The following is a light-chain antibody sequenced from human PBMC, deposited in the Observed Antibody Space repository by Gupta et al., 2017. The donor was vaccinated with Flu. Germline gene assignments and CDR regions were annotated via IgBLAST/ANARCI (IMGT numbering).Light chain of an antibody. Sequence: IQMTQSPSSLSASVGDRVTITCRASQSISSYLNWYQQKPGQAPKLLIYAAASLQSGVQSRSSGRGAGAEFTITSSSLEQEDCATYYWQQSYRTPRTFGQGTKVEIK. V-gene: IGKV1-39*01. CDR1: QSISSY. CDR2: AAA. CDR3: QQSYRTPRT. J-gene: IGKJ1*01.